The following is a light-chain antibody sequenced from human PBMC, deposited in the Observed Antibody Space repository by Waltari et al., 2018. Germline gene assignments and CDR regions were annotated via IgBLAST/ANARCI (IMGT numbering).Light chain of an antibody. V-gene: IGLV2-23*02. CDR2: EVT. CDR3: CSYAGLGIYV. Sequence: QSGLTQPASVSGSPGQSITISCPGTSSNVGNYNLVSWYQPYPGKAPKLMVYEVTKRTSGVSDRFSGSKSGNTASLTIYGLQSEDEADYYCCSYAGLGIYVFGTGTKVTVL. CDR1: SSNVGNYNL. J-gene: IGLJ1*01.